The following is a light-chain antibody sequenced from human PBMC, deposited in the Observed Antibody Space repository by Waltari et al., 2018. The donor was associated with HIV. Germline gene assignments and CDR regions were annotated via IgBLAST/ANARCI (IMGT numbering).Light chain of an antibody. Sequence: QSVLTQPPSVSGAPGQRVTISCTGSSPNIGAGYDVHWDQHLPGKAPKLPLYGNSNRPSGVPDRFSGSKSGTSASLAITGLQAEDEADYYCQSYDSSLSALYVFGTGTKVTVL. CDR1: SPNIGAGYD. J-gene: IGLJ1*01. CDR3: QSYDSSLSALYV. CDR2: GNS. V-gene: IGLV1-40*01.